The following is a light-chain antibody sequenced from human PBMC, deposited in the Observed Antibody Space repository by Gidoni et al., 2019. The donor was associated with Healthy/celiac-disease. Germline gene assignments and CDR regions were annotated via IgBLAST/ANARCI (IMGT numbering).Light chain of an antibody. J-gene: IGKJ4*01. CDR2: GAS. CDR3: QQYGSSP. CDR1: QSVSSSY. Sequence: RASQSVSSSYLAWYQQKPGQAPRLLIYGASSRATGIPDRFSGSGSGTDFTLTISRLEPEDFAVYYRQQYGSSPFGGGTKVEIK. V-gene: IGKV3-20*01.